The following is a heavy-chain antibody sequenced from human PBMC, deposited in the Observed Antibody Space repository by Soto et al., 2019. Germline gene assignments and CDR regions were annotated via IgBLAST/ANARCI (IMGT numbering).Heavy chain of an antibody. CDR1: GYSISSGYY. CDR3: ARGLERYFDWLFRPAYYYYYYGMDV. CDR2: IYHSGST. Sequence: LSLTCAVSGYSISSGYYWGWIRQPPGKGLEWIGSIYHSGSTYYNPSLKSRVTISVDTSKNQFSLELSSVTAADTAVYYCARGLERYFDWLFRPAYYYYYYGMDVWGQGTTVTVSS. V-gene: IGHV4-38-2*01. D-gene: IGHD3-9*01. J-gene: IGHJ6*02.